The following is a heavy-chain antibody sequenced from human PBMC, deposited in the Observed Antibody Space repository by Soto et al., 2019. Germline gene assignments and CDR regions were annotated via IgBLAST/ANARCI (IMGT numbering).Heavy chain of an antibody. CDR1: GGSISSYY. D-gene: IGHD3-10*01. Sequence: LSLTSTVSGGSISSYYWSWIRQPPGKGLEWIGYIYYSGSTNYNPSLKSRVTISVDTSKNQFSLKLSSVTAADTAVYYCARDGAMVRGVKSTKYNWFDPWGQGTLVTVSS. CDR2: IYYSGST. J-gene: IGHJ5*02. V-gene: IGHV4-59*01. CDR3: ARDGAMVRGVKSTKYNWFDP.